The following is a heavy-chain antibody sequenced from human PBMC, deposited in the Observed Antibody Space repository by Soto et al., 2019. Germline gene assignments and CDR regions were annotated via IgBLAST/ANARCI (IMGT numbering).Heavy chain of an antibody. Sequence: QVQLVQSGAEVKKPGASVKVSCKASGYTFTSYDINWVRQATGQGLEWMGWMNPNSGNTGYAQKFQGRVTMTRNTSISTAYMELSSLRSEDTAVYYCARTDYYDRSGYLLPCGYWGQGTLVTVSS. CDR1: GYTFTSYD. CDR2: MNPNSGNT. J-gene: IGHJ4*02. D-gene: IGHD3-22*01. V-gene: IGHV1-8*01. CDR3: ARTDYYDRSGYLLPCGY.